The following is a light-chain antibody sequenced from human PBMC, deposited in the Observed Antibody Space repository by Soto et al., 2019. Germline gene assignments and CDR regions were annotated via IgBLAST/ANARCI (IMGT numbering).Light chain of an antibody. V-gene: IGKV1-39*01. Sequence: DIQMTQSPSSLSASVGDRVTITCRASQSISRHLNWYQQKPGKAPNLLIYAASSLQSGVPSRFSGSGSGTDFTLTVSSLQPEDFATYYCQQSYSAPWTFGQGTNVEIK. CDR2: AAS. CDR1: QSISRH. CDR3: QQSYSAPWT. J-gene: IGKJ1*01.